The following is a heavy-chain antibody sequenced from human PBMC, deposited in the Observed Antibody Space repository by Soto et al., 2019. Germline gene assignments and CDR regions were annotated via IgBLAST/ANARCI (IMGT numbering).Heavy chain of an antibody. J-gene: IGHJ4*01. CDR1: GFDFSAHG. Sequence: ESGGGVVQPGRSLRLSCAASGFDFSAHGMHWVRQTPGKGLEWLAVTWFNGDNKYYSDSVQGRFTISRDNSKNTLFLQMDSLRGDDTGVYFCARDPATYYNSRGVWGDWGRGTRVTVSS. V-gene: IGHV3-33*01. CDR3: ARDPATYYNSRGVWGD. D-gene: IGHD3-22*01. CDR2: TWFNGDNK.